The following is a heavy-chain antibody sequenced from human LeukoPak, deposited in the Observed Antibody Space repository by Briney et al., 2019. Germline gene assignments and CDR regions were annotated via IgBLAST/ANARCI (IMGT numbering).Heavy chain of an antibody. D-gene: IGHD6-13*01. CDR1: GFTFSSYA. V-gene: IGHV3-30-3*01. Sequence: GGSLRLSCAASGFTFSSYAMHWVRQAPGKGLEWVAVISYDGSNKYYADSVKDRFTISRDNSKNTLYLQMNSLRAEDTAVYYCAREYSSSWGPPHFDYWGQGTLVTVSS. J-gene: IGHJ4*02. CDR2: ISYDGSNK. CDR3: AREYSSSWGPPHFDY.